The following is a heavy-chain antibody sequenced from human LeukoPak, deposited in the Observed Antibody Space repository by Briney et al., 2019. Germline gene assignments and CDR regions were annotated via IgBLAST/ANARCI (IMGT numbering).Heavy chain of an antibody. CDR3: AKDAHFGRNAGVFYFDY. CDR1: GFTFSSYA. D-gene: IGHD3-3*01. J-gene: IGHJ4*02. CDR2: ISGSGGST. V-gene: IGHV3-23*01. Sequence: PGGSLRLSCAASGFTFSSYAMSWVRQAPGKGLEWVSAISGSGGSTYYADSVKGRFTISRDNSKNTLYLQMNSLRAEDTAVYYCAKDAHFGRNAGVFYFDYWGQGTLVTVSS.